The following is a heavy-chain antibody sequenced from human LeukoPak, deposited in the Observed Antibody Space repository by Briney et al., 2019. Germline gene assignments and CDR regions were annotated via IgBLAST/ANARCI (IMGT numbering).Heavy chain of an antibody. J-gene: IGHJ4*02. D-gene: IGHD3-10*01. CDR3: ARGPRRYGSGSYYNY. CDR2: INYSGST. V-gene: IGHV4-34*01. Sequence: SETLSLTCAVYGGSFSGYYWSWIRQPPGKGLEWIGEINYSGSTNYNPSLKSRVTISVDTSKIQFSLKLSSVTAADTAVYYCARGPRRYGSGSYYNYWGQGTLVTVSS. CDR1: GGSFSGYY.